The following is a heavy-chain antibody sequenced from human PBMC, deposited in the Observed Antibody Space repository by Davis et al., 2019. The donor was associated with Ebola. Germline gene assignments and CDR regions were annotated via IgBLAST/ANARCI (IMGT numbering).Heavy chain of an antibody. D-gene: IGHD3-22*01. J-gene: IGHJ4*02. Sequence: SETLSLTCTVSGGSIGSTTYYWGWIRQPPGKGLEWNGSIHYDGSNYYNPSLKSRVTISVDTSKNQFSLKLGAVTAAATAVYYCARGDSYYDPTGYYADPEAPDHWGQGTLVSVSS. CDR1: GGSIGSTTYY. CDR3: ARGDSYYDPTGYYADPEAPDH. V-gene: IGHV4-39*01. CDR2: IHYDGSN.